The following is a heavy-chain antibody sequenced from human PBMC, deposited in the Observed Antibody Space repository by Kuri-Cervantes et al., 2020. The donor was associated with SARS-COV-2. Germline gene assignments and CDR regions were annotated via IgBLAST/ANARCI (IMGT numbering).Heavy chain of an antibody. V-gene: IGHV3-23*01. Sequence: GGSLRLSCAASGFTFSDYAMSWVRQAPGTGLEWVSGISSGGSSTYYPDSVKGRFTIPRDNYKNTLYLQMSSLRAEDTAVYYCAKDNSENGRGYWYFDLWGRGTLVTVSS. CDR1: GFTFSDYA. CDR3: AKDNSENGRGYWYFDL. D-gene: IGHD1-1*01. CDR2: ISSGGSST. J-gene: IGHJ2*01.